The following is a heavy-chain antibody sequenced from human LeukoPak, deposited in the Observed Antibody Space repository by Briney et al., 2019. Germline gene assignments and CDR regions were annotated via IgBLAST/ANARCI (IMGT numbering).Heavy chain of an antibody. Sequence: KLGGSLRLSCAASGFTFSDYYMSWIRQAPGKGLEWVSYISSSGSTIYYADSVKGRFTISRDNAKNSLYLQMNSLRAEDTAVYYCARDSRYYDILTGYQMGGFDPWGQGTLVTVSS. J-gene: IGHJ5*02. V-gene: IGHV3-11*01. CDR1: GFTFSDYY. CDR3: ARDSRYYDILTGYQMGGFDP. D-gene: IGHD3-9*01. CDR2: ISSSGSTI.